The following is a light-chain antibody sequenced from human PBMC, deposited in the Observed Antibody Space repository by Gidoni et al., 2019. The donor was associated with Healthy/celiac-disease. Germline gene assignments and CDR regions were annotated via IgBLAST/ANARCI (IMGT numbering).Light chain of an antibody. CDR3: ISYTSSSTLGF. V-gene: IGLV2-14*01. Sequence: QSALTQPATVSGSPGQSITIHCTGTSSAVGGYNYVSCHQQHPGKAPNLMIYEVSNRPSGVSNLFSGSISVNTAALTISGLQAEDEADYYFISYTSSSTLGFFGTGTKVTVL. CDR2: EVS. CDR1: SSAVGGYNY. J-gene: IGLJ1*01.